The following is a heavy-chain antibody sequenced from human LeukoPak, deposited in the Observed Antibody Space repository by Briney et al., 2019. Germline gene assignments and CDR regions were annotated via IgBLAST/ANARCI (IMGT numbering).Heavy chain of an antibody. CDR2: ISRSGGGT. J-gene: IGHJ6*03. Sequence: PGGSLRLSCAASGFTFSSYAMSWVRQAPGKGLEWVSGISRSGGGTYYADSVKGRFTISRDNSKNTLYLQMNSLRAEDTAVYYCAQVTTGYYYYYMDVWGKGTTVTVSS. CDR1: GFTFSSYA. CDR3: AQVTTGYYYYYMDV. D-gene: IGHD4-17*01. V-gene: IGHV3-23*01.